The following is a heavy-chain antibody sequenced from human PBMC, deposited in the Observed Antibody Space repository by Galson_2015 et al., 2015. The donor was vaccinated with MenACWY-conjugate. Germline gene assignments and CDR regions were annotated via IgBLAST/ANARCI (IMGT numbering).Heavy chain of an antibody. V-gene: IGHV3-48*03. J-gene: IGHJ3*01. Sequence: SLRLSCAASGFTFSNHGMNWVRQAPGKGLEWLSYISSSGRTIYYADSLKGRFTISRDNAKNSLYLQMNSLRPEDTAVFYCARDLSSVWYSALDFWGQGTLVTVSS. D-gene: IGHD6-13*01. CDR2: ISSSGRTI. CDR1: GFTFSNHG. CDR3: ARDLSSVWYSALDF.